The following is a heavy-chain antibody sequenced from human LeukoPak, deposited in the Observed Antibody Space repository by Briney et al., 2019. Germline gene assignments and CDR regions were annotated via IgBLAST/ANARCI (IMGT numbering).Heavy chain of an antibody. D-gene: IGHD2-15*01. J-gene: IGHJ6*02. CDR3: ARVKDIVVVVAATVGLYGMDV. CDR1: AFIFSGHW. V-gene: IGHV3-7*03. CDR2: IKEDGSER. Sequence: GGSLRLSCEGSAFIFSGHWMNWVRQTPGKGLEWVASIKEDGSERQYVDSVKGRFSISRDNTKGSLFLQLNSLRAEDTAVYYCARVKDIVVVVAATVGLYGMDVWGQGTTVTVSS.